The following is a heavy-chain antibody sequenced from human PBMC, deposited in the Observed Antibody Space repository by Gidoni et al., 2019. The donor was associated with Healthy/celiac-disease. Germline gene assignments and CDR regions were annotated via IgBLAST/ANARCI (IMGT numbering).Heavy chain of an antibody. CDR2: IICSGGST. Sequence: EVQLLESGGGLVQPGGSLRLSCAASGFTFSSYAMSWVRQAPGKGMEWGLAIICSGGSTYYAASVKGRFTISRDNSKNTRYLQMNSLSAEDTAVYYCSKTGVVVPAAIQAYYYYYMDVWGKGTTVTVSS. V-gene: IGHV3-23*01. J-gene: IGHJ6*03. CDR1: GFTFSSYA. D-gene: IGHD2-2*02. CDR3: SKTGVVVPAAIQAYYYYYMDV.